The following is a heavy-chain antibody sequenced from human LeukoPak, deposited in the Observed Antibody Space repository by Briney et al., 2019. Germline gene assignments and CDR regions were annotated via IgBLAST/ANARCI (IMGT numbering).Heavy chain of an antibody. CDR1: GGSISSSSYY. D-gene: IGHD3-10*01. Sequence: SETLSLTCTVSGGSISSSSYYWGWIRQPPGKGLEWIGSIYYSGSTYYNPSLKSRVTISVDTSKNQFSLKLSSVTAADTAVYYCARTYGSGSYFLDYWGQGTLVTVSS. V-gene: IGHV4-39*07. CDR2: IYYSGST. J-gene: IGHJ4*02. CDR3: ARTYGSGSYFLDY.